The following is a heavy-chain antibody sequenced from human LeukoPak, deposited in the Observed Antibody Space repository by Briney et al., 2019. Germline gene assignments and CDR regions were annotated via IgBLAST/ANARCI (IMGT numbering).Heavy chain of an antibody. D-gene: IGHD5-24*01. CDR1: GYTFTGYY. J-gene: IGHJ5*02. Sequence: ASVKVSCKASGYTFTGYYMHWVRQAPGQGLEWMGWINPNSGGTNYAQKFQGRVTMTRDTSISIAYMELSRLRSDDTAVYYCARLLTRDYNYWFDPWGQGTLVTVSS. CDR2: INPNSGGT. CDR3: ARLLTRDYNYWFDP. V-gene: IGHV1-2*02.